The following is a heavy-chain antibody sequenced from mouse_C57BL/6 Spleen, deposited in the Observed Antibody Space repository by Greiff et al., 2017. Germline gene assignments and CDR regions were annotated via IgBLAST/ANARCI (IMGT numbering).Heavy chain of an antibody. CDR2: IDPSSGGT. D-gene: IGHD2-3*01. J-gene: IGHJ2*01. CDR3: ARFPHDGYYYFDY. CDR1: GYTFTSYW. V-gene: IGHV1-72*01. Sequence: VQLQQPGAELVRPGASVKLSCKASGYTFTSYWMHWVKQRPGRGLEWIGRIDPSSGGTKYNEKFKSKATLPVDKPASTAYLQLSSLTSEDSAVYYCARFPHDGYYYFDYWGQGTTLTVSS.